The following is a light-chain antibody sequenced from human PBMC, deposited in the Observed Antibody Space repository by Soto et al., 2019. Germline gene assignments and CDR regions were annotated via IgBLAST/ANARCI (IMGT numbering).Light chain of an antibody. CDR2: DVS. CDR3: ISYTSSSYV. V-gene: IGLV2-14*01. J-gene: IGLJ1*01. CDR1: SSDVGGYNY. Sequence: QSVLTQPASVSGSPGQSITISCTGTSSDVGGYNYVSWYQQQPGKAPKLMIYDVSNRPSGVYNRFSGSKSGNTASLTISGLQAEDEADYYCISYTSSSYVFGTGTKLTVL.